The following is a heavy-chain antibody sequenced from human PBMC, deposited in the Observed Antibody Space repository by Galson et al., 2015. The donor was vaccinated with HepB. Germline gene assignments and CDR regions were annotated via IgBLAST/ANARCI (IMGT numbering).Heavy chain of an antibody. CDR3: VKEPDFWSEQNWFEP. CDR1: GFTFSDYA. CDR2: ISSSGGYI. D-gene: IGHD3-3*01. J-gene: IGHJ5*02. Sequence: SLRLSCAASGFTFSDYAMSWVRQAPGKGLEWVSVISSSGGYIYYADSVKGRFTISRDNSKNTLSLQMNSLRAEDTAVYYCVKEPDFWSEQNWFEPWGQGTLVTVSS. V-gene: IGHV3-23*01.